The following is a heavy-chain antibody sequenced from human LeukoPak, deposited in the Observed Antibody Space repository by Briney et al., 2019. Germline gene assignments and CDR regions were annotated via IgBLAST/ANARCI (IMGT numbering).Heavy chain of an antibody. CDR3: APRTTVTTS. Sequence: GESLRLSCAVSGFTFSSCEMNWVRQAPGKGLEWVSYISTNGTVIHYADSVKGRFTISRDNAKNSLYLQMNSLRAEDTAVYYCAPRTTVTTSWGQGTLVTVSS. CDR1: GFTFSSCE. D-gene: IGHD4-17*01. CDR2: ISTNGTVI. J-gene: IGHJ4*02. V-gene: IGHV3-48*03.